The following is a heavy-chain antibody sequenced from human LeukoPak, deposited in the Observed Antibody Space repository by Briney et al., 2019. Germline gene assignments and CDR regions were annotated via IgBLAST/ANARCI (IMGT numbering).Heavy chain of an antibody. CDR2: IYSGGST. Sequence: GGSLRPSCAASGFTVSSNYMSWVRQAPGKGLEWVSVIYSGGSTYYADSVKGRFTISRDNSKNTLYLQMNSLRVEDTAVYYCAKVAYGSGSYLTHYFDYWGQGTLVTVSS. D-gene: IGHD3-10*01. CDR3: AKVAYGSGSYLTHYFDY. CDR1: GFTVSSNY. V-gene: IGHV3-66*01. J-gene: IGHJ4*02.